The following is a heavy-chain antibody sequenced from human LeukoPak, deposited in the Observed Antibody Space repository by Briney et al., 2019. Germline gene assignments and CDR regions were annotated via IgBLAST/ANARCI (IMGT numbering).Heavy chain of an antibody. J-gene: IGHJ6*02. CDR3: ARGYSYGYGYYYYYGMDV. D-gene: IGHD5-18*01. V-gene: IGHV1-46*01. CDR1: GYTFTSYY. Sequence: ASVKVSCKASGYTFTSYYMHWVRQAPRQGLEWMGIINPSGGSTSYAQKFQGRVTMTRDTSTSTVYMELSSLRSEDTAVYYCARGYSYGYGYYYYYGMDVWGQGTTVTVSS. CDR2: INPSGGST.